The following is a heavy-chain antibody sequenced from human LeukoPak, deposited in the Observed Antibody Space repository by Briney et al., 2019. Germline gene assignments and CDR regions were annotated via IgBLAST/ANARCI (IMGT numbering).Heavy chain of an antibody. J-gene: IGHJ4*02. CDR3: AVVVAHGY. CDR1: GFTFSSYA. Sequence: GGSLRLSCAASGFTFSSYAMHWVRQAPGKGLEYVSAISSNGGSTYYANSVKGRFTISRDNSKNTLYLQMGSLRAEDMAVYYCAVVVAHGYWGQGTLVTVSS. V-gene: IGHV3-64*01. D-gene: IGHD2-15*01. CDR2: ISSNGGST.